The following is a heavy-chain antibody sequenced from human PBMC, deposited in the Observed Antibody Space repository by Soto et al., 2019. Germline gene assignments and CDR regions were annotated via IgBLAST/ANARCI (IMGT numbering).Heavy chain of an antibody. J-gene: IGHJ4*02. CDR1: GGSMRNYY. CDR3: TSSYSTSSSPDY. V-gene: IGHV4-59*01. Sequence: SETLSLTCSVSGGSMRNYYWNWIRQPPGRGLEWIGYVYHSGSTNYNPSLKSRVSMSVDVSRNHFSLTLHSVTAADTVVYFCTSSYSTSSSPDYWGQGTLVTSPQ. CDR2: VYHSGST. D-gene: IGHD6-6*01.